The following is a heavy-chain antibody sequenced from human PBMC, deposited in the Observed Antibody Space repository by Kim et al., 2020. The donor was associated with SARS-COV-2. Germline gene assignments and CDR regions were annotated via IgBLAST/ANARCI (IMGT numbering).Heavy chain of an antibody. V-gene: IGHV1-69*04. Sequence: QGRVTITADKSTSTAYMELSSLRSEDTAVYYCARDPSDFWSGSRLFFDYWGQGTLVTVSS. D-gene: IGHD3-3*01. J-gene: IGHJ4*02. CDR3: ARDPSDFWSGSRLFFDY.